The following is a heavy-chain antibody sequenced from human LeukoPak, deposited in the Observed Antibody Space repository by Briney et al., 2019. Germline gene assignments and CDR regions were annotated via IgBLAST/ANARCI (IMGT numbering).Heavy chain of an antibody. V-gene: IGHV3-23*01. Sequence: GGSLRLSCAASGFTFSSYAMSWVRQAPGKGLEWVSAISGSGGSTYYADSVKGRFTISRDNSKNTLYLQMNSLRAEDTALYYCANQLPDYGDYFYWYFDLWGRGTLVTVSS. CDR2: ISGSGGST. CDR3: ANQLPDYGDYFYWYFDL. CDR1: GFTFSSYA. J-gene: IGHJ2*01. D-gene: IGHD4-17*01.